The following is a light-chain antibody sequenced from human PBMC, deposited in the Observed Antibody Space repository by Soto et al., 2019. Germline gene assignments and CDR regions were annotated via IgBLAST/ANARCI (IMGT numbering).Light chain of an antibody. V-gene: IGKV1-39*01. CDR1: QSISSY. CDR2: AAS. J-gene: IGKJ4*01. CDR3: QQSYSTPRLT. Sequence: DIQMTQSPSSLSASVGDRVTITCRASQSISSYLNWYQQKPGKAPKLLIYAASSLQSGVPSRFSGSGSGTDFTLAISSLQPEDFATDYCQQSYSTPRLTFGGGTKVEIK.